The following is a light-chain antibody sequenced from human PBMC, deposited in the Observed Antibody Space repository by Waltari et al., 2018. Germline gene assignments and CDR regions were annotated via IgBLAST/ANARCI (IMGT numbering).Light chain of an antibody. J-gene: IGKJ2*01. V-gene: IGKV3-15*01. Sequence: EMVLTPSPATLSVSPGGRATLSRRASKSVTTNLAWYQQRPGQAPSLLIYDATTRATGVPARFSGSGSGTEFTLTISSLQSTDFEVYYCQQYDDWSFGQGTKLEIK. CDR1: KSVTTN. CDR3: QQYDDWS. CDR2: DAT.